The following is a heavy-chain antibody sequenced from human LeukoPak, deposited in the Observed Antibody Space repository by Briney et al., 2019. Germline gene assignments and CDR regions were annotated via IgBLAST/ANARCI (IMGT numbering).Heavy chain of an antibody. CDR1: GGSISSYY. D-gene: IGHD2-15*01. J-gene: IGHJ3*02. V-gene: IGHV4-59*12. Sequence: SETLSLTRTVSGGSISSYYWSWIRQPPGKGLEWIGYINYSWDTNYNPSLKSRVTISVDTSKNQFSLKLSSVTAADTAVYYCARARWAANDAFDIWGQGTMVTVSS. CDR3: ARARWAANDAFDI. CDR2: INYSWDT.